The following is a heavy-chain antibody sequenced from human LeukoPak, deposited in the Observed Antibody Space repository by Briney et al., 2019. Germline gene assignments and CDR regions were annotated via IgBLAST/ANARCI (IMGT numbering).Heavy chain of an antibody. D-gene: IGHD6-19*01. CDR2: ISYDGSNK. Sequence: GKPLRLSCAASGLIFSNYGMHWVRQAPGKGLEWVAVISYDGSNKYYADSVKGRFTISRDNSKNTLYLQMNSLRAEDTAVYYCATGYSSGWLFDYWGQGTLVTVSS. V-gene: IGHV3-30*03. CDR1: GLIFSNYG. J-gene: IGHJ4*02. CDR3: ATGYSSGWLFDY.